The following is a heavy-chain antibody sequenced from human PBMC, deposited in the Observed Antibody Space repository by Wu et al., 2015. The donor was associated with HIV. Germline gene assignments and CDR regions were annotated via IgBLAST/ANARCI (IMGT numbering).Heavy chain of an antibody. D-gene: IGHD1-26*01. V-gene: IGHV1-8*03. Sequence: QEQLVQSGTEVKKPGASVKISCRTFGYTFNTYNIHWVRQASGQGLEWMGWIHPRSGNTGFAPKFQGRVTISMNTSMSTVHMEVRSLKSEDTAVYYCSRGAGAPYRGNWFGPWGQGTLVTVSS. CDR3: SRGAGAPYRGNWFGP. J-gene: IGHJ5*02. CDR2: IHPRSGNT. CDR1: GYTFNTYN.